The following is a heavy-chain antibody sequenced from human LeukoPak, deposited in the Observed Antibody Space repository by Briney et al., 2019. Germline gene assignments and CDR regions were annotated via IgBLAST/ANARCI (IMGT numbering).Heavy chain of an antibody. CDR2: IYSGGST. CDR3: ARRPFGRAYYYGMDV. Sequence: GGSLRLSCAASGFTVSSNYMSWVRQAPGKGLEWVSVIYSGGSTYYADSVKGRFTISRDNSKHTLYLQMNSLRAEDTAVYYCARRPFGRAYYYGMDVWGQGTTVTVSS. V-gene: IGHV3-53*01. D-gene: IGHD2/OR15-2a*01. J-gene: IGHJ6*02. CDR1: GFTVSSNY.